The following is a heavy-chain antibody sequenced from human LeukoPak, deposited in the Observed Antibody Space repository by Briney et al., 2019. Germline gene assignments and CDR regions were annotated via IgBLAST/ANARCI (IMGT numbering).Heavy chain of an antibody. CDR3: ARAGVYYDSSGYERGEAFDI. Sequence: GGSLRLSCAASGFTFSSYAMHWVRQAPGKGLEWVAVISYDGSNKYYADSVKGRFTISRDNSKNTLYLQMNSLRAEDTAVYYCARAGVYYDSSGYERGEAFDIWGQGTMVTVSS. J-gene: IGHJ3*02. V-gene: IGHV3-30-3*01. D-gene: IGHD3-22*01. CDR2: ISYDGSNK. CDR1: GFTFSSYA.